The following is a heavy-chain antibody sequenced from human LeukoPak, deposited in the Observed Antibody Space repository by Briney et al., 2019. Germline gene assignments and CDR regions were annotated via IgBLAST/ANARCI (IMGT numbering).Heavy chain of an antibody. Sequence: TVKVSCKASGGTFSSYAISWVRQAPGQGLEWMGRIIPIFGIANYAQKFQGRVTITADKSTSTAYMELSSLRSEDTGVYYCARDQVAGTGWFDYWGQGTLVTVSS. D-gene: IGHD6-19*01. CDR1: GGTFSSYA. J-gene: IGHJ4*02. CDR3: ARDQVAGTGWFDY. V-gene: IGHV1-69*04. CDR2: IIPIFGIA.